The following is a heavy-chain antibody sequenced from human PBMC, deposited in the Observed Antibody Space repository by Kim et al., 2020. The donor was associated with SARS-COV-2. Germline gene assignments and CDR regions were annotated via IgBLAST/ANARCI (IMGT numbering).Heavy chain of an antibody. CDR1: GGTFSSYA. D-gene: IGHD4-17*01. Sequence: SVKVSCKASGGTFSSYAISWVRQAPGQGLEWMGGIIPIFGTANYAQKFQGRVTITADESTSTAYMELSSLRSEDTAVYYCARVEPPSTVVTLAAFDIWGQGTTVTVSS. CDR3: ARVEPPSTVVTLAAFDI. J-gene: IGHJ3*02. CDR2: IIPIFGTA. V-gene: IGHV1-69*13.